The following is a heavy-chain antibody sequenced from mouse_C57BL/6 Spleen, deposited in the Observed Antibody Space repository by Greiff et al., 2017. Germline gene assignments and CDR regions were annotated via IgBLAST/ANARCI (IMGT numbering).Heavy chain of an antibody. CDR1: GFNIKDYY. J-gene: IGHJ3*01. D-gene: IGHD2-3*01. Sequence: VQLQQSGAELVRPGASVKLSCTASGFNIKDYYMHWVKQRPEQGLEWIGRIDPEDGDTEYAPKFQGKATMTADTSSNTAYLQLSRLTSEDTAVYYCTTLRDGYSRFWFAYWGQGTLVTVSA. V-gene: IGHV14-1*01. CDR2: IDPEDGDT. CDR3: TTLRDGYSRFWFAY.